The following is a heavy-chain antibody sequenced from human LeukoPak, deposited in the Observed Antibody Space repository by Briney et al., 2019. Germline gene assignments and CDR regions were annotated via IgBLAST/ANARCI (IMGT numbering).Heavy chain of an antibody. Sequence: GGSLRLSCAASGFTFSTYAMSWVRQAPGKGLELVSSITSSGYDTYYRDSVKGRFTISRDNSENSLYLQMNSLRPEDTAMYYCAKDSRETLAGTEDYWGRGTLVTVSS. J-gene: IGHJ4*02. V-gene: IGHV3-23*01. CDR1: GFTFSTYA. CDR3: AKDSRETLAGTEDY. CDR2: ITSSGYDT. D-gene: IGHD6-19*01.